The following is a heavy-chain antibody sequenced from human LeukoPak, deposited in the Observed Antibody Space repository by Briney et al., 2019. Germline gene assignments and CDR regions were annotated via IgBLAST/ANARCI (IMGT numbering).Heavy chain of an antibody. CDR1: GFTFSSYE. CDR2: IGSRGSIK. V-gene: IGHV3-48*03. CDR3: ARDPTFFDY. J-gene: IGHJ4*02. D-gene: IGHD4-11*01. Sequence: PGGSLRLSCAASGFTFSSYEMNWVRQAPGKGLEWVSYIGSRGSIKYYADSVKGRFTISRDNAKNSLYLQMNSLRAEDTAVYYRARDPTFFDYWGQGTLVTVSS.